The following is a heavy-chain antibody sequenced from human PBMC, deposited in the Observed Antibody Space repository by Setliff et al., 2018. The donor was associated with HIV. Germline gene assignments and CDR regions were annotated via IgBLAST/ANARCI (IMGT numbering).Heavy chain of an antibody. CDR1: GFTVSRYY. V-gene: IGHV3-53*04. J-gene: IGHJ6*03. D-gene: IGHD6-13*01. CDR2: IYSGGTT. CDR3: ARDRGRGMAPSGILDYYYMDV. Sequence: GGSLRLSCAASGFTVSRYYMSWVRQAPGKGLEWVSIIYSGGTTYYADSVKGRFIISSHNSNNTLYLQMNSLRAEDSAMYYCARDRGRGMAPSGILDYYYMDVWGKGTTVTVSS.